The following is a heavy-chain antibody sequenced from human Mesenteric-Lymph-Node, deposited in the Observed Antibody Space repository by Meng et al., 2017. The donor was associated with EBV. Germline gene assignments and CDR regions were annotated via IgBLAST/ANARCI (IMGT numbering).Heavy chain of an antibody. CDR2: ISHSEST. J-gene: IGHJ4*02. CDR1: IVSVSSGHW. Sequence: QVPLQGPGPGLVKPSGTLSLTCAFSIVSVSSGHWWSGVRQPPGKGLEWIGEISHSESTNYNPSLKSRVTISLDKSENQFSLRLTSVTAADTAMYYCAASSGWWRLDYWGQGILVTVSS. D-gene: IGHD6-19*01. CDR3: AASSGWWRLDY. V-gene: IGHV4-4*02.